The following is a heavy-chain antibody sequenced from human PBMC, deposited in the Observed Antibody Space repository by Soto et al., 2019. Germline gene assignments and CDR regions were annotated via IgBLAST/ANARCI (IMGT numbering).Heavy chain of an antibody. V-gene: IGHV4-38-2*01. D-gene: IGHD6-6*01. CDR3: ARSMYSTSAQLYYGMDV. CDR2: MYHSGIT. J-gene: IGHJ6*02. CDR1: GYSIRSGCF. Sequence: SETLSLTCAVSGYSIRSGCFWGWIRHPPGKGLEWIGSMYHSGITYYNLSLKSRVTISVDTSKNQLSLKLSSATAADTAVYYCARSMYSTSAQLYYGMDVWGQGTTVTVS.